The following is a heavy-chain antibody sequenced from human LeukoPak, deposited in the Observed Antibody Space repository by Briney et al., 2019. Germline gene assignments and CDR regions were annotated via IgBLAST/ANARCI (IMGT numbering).Heavy chain of an antibody. CDR2: IDTSGNT. Sequence: SETLSLTCTVSGGSISSYYWSWIRQPAGKGLEWIGRIDTSGNTNYKPSLKSRVTMSVDTSKNQFSLKLNSVTAADTAVYYCARGGGYNFGCFDLWGRGTLVTVSS. CDR3: ARGGGYNFGCFDL. CDR1: GGSISSYY. D-gene: IGHD5-24*01. V-gene: IGHV4-4*07. J-gene: IGHJ2*01.